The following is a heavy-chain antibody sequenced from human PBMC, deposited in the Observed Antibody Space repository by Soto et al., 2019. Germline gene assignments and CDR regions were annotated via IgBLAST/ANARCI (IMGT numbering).Heavy chain of an antibody. Sequence: RASVKVSCKASGYTFTSYGISWVRQAPGQGLEWMGWISAYNGNTNYAQKLQGRVTMTTDTSTSTAYMELRSLRSDDTAVYYCARGVRYCSSTSCYTTGSDAFDIWGQGTMVTVSS. CDR2: ISAYNGNT. V-gene: IGHV1-18*04. D-gene: IGHD2-2*02. J-gene: IGHJ3*02. CDR1: GYTFTSYG. CDR3: ARGVRYCSSTSCYTTGSDAFDI.